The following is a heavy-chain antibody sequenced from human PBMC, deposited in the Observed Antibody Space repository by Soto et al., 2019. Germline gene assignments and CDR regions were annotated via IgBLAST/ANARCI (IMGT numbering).Heavy chain of an antibody. J-gene: IGHJ4*02. D-gene: IGHD3-22*01. CDR1: GDSITSDHW. V-gene: IGHV4-4*02. CDR2: VYHRGTP. Sequence: SETLSLTCTVSGDSITSDHWWRWVRQPPGKRLEWIAEVYHRGTPNYSPSLKSRVIISLDKSRNQFSLKLNSMTAVDTAVYYCARRRYYDSTGYFPNWGQGTLVTVSS. CDR3: ARRRYYDSTGYFPN.